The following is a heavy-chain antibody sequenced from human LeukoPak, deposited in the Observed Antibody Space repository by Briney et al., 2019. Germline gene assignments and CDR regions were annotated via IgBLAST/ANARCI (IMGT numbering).Heavy chain of an antibody. Sequence: GGSLRLSCAASGFTFSSYSMSWVRQAPGKGLEWVGRIKREVDGGTTAYTAPVKGRFSISRDDSKNTVFLQMSSLKTEDTAVYYCTAGEGFTDFDSWGQGTLVTVSS. D-gene: IGHD3-16*01. CDR2: IKREVDGGTT. CDR1: GFTFSSYS. J-gene: IGHJ4*02. V-gene: IGHV3-15*01. CDR3: TAGEGFTDFDS.